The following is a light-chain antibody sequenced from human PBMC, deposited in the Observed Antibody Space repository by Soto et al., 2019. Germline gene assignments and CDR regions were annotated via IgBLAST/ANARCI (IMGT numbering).Light chain of an antibody. J-gene: IGKJ5*01. Sequence: EIVLTQSPGTLSLSPGERATLSCRASQSVSSSYLAWYQQKPGQAPRLLIYGASSRATGIPDRFSGSGSGTDFTLTISRLEPEDGGVYYCQQYGSSPLVTFGQGTRLEI. CDR3: QQYGSSPLVT. CDR1: QSVSSSY. CDR2: GAS. V-gene: IGKV3-20*01.